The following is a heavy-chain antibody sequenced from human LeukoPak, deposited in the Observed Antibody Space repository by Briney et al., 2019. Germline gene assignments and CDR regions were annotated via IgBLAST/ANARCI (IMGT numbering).Heavy chain of an antibody. D-gene: IGHD3-22*01. V-gene: IGHV4-34*01. CDR1: GGSFSGYY. Sequence: SETLSLTCAVYGGSFSGYYWSWIRQPPGKGLEWIGEINHSGSTNYNPSLKSRVTISVDTSRNQFSLKLSSVTAADTAAYYCARCRSVLITDSYYYMDVWGKGTTVTVSS. J-gene: IGHJ6*03. CDR2: INHSGST. CDR3: ARCRSVLITDSYYYMDV.